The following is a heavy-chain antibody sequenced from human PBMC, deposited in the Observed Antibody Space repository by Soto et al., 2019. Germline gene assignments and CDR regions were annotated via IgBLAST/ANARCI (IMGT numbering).Heavy chain of an antibody. J-gene: IGHJ4*02. Sequence: SETLSLTCTVSGGSISSGGYYWSWIRQHPGKGLEWIGYIYYSGSTYYNPSLKSRGTISVERSKNHFPLKLSSVPAADTALYYCARVPYTYYFDYWGQGTLVTVSS. CDR1: GGSISSGGYY. CDR2: IYYSGST. V-gene: IGHV4-31*03. CDR3: ARVPYTYYFDY. D-gene: IGHD2-2*02.